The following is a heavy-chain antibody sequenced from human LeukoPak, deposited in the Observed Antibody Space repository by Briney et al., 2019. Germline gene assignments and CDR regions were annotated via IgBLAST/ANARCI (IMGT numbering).Heavy chain of an antibody. V-gene: IGHV1-46*01. CDR1: GYTFTSYY. CDR3: ARASGYHKQAAFDI. J-gene: IGHJ3*02. CDR2: INPSGGST. Sequence: ASVKVSCKASGYTFTSYYMHWVRQAPGQGLEWMGIINPSGGSTSYAQKFQGRVTMTRDTSTSTVYMELRRLKSEDPGVFLCARASGYHKQAAFDILGQGTMVTVSS. D-gene: IGHD5-12*01.